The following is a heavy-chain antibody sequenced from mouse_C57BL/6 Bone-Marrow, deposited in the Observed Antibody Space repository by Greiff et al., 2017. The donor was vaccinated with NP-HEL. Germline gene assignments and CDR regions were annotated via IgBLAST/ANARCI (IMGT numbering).Heavy chain of an antibody. J-gene: IGHJ2*01. Sequence: QVQLQQSGAELARPGASVKLSCKASGYTFTSYGISWVKQRPGQGLEWIGEIYPRCGNSYYNEKFKGKATLTAAKSSSTAYMELRSLTSEDAAGYFCARNGYYFDYGGRGTAPTVTA. CDR2: IYPRCGNS. CDR3: ARNGYYFDY. V-gene: IGHV1-81*01. CDR1: GYTFTSYG.